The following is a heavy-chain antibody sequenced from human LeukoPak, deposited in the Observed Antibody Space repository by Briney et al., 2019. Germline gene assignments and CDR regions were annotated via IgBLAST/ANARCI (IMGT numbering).Heavy chain of an antibody. J-gene: IGHJ4*02. CDR3: AKLLPTDY. Sequence: PGGSLRLSCAASGFTFSSYGMHWVRQAPGKGLEWVAFIRYDGSNKYYADSVEGRFTISRDNSKSTLYLQMNSLRAEDTAVYYCAKLLPTDYWGQGTLVTVSS. V-gene: IGHV3-30*02. CDR2: IRYDGSNK. D-gene: IGHD2-15*01. CDR1: GFTFSSYG.